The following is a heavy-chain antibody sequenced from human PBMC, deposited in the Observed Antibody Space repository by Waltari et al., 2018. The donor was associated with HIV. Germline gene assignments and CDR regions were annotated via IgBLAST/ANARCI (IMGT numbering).Heavy chain of an antibody. CDR3: ARYGSHPYGMDV. CDR1: GFTLSNYW. J-gene: IGHJ6*02. CDR2: INHDGREK. Sequence: SCAASGFTLSNYWMTWVRQAPGKGLEWVANINHDGREKYYVDSVKGRFTITRDNTKNSLFLQMNSLRAEDTAVYFCARYGSHPYGMDVWGQGTTVTVSS. D-gene: IGHD4-17*01. V-gene: IGHV3-7*01.